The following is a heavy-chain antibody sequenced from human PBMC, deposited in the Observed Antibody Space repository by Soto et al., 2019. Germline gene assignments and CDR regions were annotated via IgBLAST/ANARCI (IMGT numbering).Heavy chain of an antibody. D-gene: IGHD1-26*01. J-gene: IGHJ4*02. CDR2: IIPIFGTA. Sequence: ASVKVSCKASGGTFSSYAISWVRQAPGQGLEWMGGIIPIFGTANYAQKFQGRVTITADESTSTAYMELSSLRSEDTAAYYCARDLIVGATYYFDYWGQGTLVTVSS. CDR3: ARDLIVGATYYFDY. CDR1: GGTFSSYA. V-gene: IGHV1-69*13.